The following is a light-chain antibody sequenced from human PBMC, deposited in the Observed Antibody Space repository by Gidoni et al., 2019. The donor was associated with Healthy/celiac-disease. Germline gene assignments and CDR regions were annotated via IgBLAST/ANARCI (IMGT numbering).Light chain of an antibody. CDR1: QSVSSN. Sequence: EIVMTQSPATLSVSPGERATLSCRASQSVSSNLAWYQQKPGQAPRLLIYGASTRATGIPARFSGSGSGTEFTLTISSLQSEDFAIYYCQQYNKWPPWTFXQXTKVXIK. CDR3: QQYNKWPPWT. J-gene: IGKJ1*01. V-gene: IGKV3-15*01. CDR2: GAS.